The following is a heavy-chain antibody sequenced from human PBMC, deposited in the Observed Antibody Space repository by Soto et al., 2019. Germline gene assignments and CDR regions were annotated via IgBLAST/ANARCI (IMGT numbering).Heavy chain of an antibody. V-gene: IGHV4-39*01. CDR2: IHYSGST. D-gene: IGHD6-19*01. J-gene: IGHJ6*03. CDR1: GGSISSNGFY. Sequence: SETLSLICTVSGGSISSNGFYWGWIRQPPGKGLEWIGNIHYSGSTYYNPSLKSRVTISVDTSKNQFSLKLSSATAADTAVYYCARLGPNHSVDSSGWYGGHYYYYHYMDVWGKGTTVTVSS. CDR3: ARLGPNHSVDSSGWYGGHYYYYHYMDV.